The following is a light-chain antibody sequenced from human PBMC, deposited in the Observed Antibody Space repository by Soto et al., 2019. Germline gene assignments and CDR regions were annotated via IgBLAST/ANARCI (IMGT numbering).Light chain of an antibody. CDR2: DAS. CDR1: QSVSSY. CDR3: QQRSNWLALT. Sequence: EIVLTQSPATLSLSPGERATLSCRGSQSVSSYLAWYQQKPGQAPRLLIYDASNRATGIPARFSGSGSGTDYTLTISSLEPEDFAVYYCQQRSNWLALTFGGGTKVEIK. V-gene: IGKV3-11*01. J-gene: IGKJ4*01.